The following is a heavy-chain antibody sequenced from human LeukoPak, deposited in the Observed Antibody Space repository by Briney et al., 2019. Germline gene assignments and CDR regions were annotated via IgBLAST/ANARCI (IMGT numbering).Heavy chain of an antibody. Sequence: ASVKVSCKASGYTFTSYYMHWVRQAPGQGLEWMGIINPSGGSTSYAQRFQGRVTMTRDTPTSTVYMELSSLRSEDTAVYYCARDRENSGELLTDYYYYMDVWGKGTTVTVSS. CDR2: INPSGGST. CDR1: GYTFTSYY. D-gene: IGHD1-26*01. V-gene: IGHV1-46*01. J-gene: IGHJ6*03. CDR3: ARDRENSGELLTDYYYYMDV.